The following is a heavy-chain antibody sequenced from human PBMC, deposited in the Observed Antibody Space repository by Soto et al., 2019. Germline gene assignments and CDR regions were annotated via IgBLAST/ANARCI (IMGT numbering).Heavy chain of an antibody. J-gene: IGHJ6*03. D-gene: IGHD2-8*01. CDR3: AKVPFPDVCYMDV. CDR2: ISGSGGST. V-gene: IGHV3-23*01. CDR1: GFTFSSYA. Sequence: GGSLRLSCAASGFTFSSYAMSWVRQAPGKGLERVSAISGSGGSTYYADSVKGRFTISRDNSKNTLYLQMNSLRAEDTAVYYCAKVPFPDVCYMDVWGKGTTVTVSS.